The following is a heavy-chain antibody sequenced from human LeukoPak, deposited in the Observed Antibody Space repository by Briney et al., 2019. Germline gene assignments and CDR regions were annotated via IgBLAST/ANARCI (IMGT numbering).Heavy chain of an antibody. D-gene: IGHD3-10*01. CDR3: ARGSGSGSYYNDYYYGMDV. CDR1: GVSFSGYY. Sequence: SETLSLTCAVYGVSFSGYYWSWIRQPPGKGLEWIGEINHIGSTNYNPSLKCRVTISVDTSKIQFSLKLSSVTAADTAVYYCARGSGSGSYYNDYYYGMDVWGKGTTVTVSS. J-gene: IGHJ6*04. V-gene: IGHV4-34*01. CDR2: INHIGST.